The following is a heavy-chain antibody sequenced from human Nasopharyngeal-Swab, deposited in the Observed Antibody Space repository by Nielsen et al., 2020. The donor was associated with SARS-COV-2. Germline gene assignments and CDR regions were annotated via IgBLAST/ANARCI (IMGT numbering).Heavy chain of an antibody. CDR2: ISSSSSYI. Sequence: GESLKISCAASGFTFSSYSMNWVRQAPGKGLEWVSSISSSSSYIYYADSVKGRFTISRDNSKNTLYLQMNSLRAEDTAVYYCAREDPIAVAGNLDYWGQGTLVTVSS. CDR3: AREDPIAVAGNLDY. V-gene: IGHV3-21*01. J-gene: IGHJ4*02. D-gene: IGHD6-19*01. CDR1: GFTFSSYS.